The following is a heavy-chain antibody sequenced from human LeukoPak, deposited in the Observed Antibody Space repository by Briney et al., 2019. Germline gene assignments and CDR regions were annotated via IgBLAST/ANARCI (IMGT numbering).Heavy chain of an antibody. D-gene: IGHD5-18*01. CDR1: GGSFSGYY. V-gene: IGHV4-34*01. Sequence: SETLSLTCAVYGGSFSGYYWSWIRQPPGKGLEWIGSIYHSGSTYYNPSLKSRVTISVDTSKNQFSLKLSSVTAADTAVYYCASPDVGYSYGGRPYYFDYWGQGTLVTVSS. CDR2: IYHSGST. J-gene: IGHJ4*02. CDR3: ASPDVGYSYGGRPYYFDY.